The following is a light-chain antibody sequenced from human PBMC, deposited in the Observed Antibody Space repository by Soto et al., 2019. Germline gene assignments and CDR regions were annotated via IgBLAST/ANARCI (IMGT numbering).Light chain of an antibody. CDR1: QSVSSY. CDR3: QQRSNWPSIT. V-gene: IGKV3-11*01. J-gene: IGKJ5*01. CDR2: DAS. Sequence: EIVLTQSPATLSLSPWERATLSCRASQSVSSYLAWYQQKPGQAPRLLIYDASTRATGIPARFSGSGSGTDFTLTINSLEPEDSAVYFCQQRSNWPSITFGQGTRLEIK.